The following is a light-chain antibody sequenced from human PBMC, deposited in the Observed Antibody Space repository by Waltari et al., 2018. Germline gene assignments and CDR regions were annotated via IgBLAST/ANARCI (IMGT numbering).Light chain of an antibody. V-gene: IGKV1-12*01. J-gene: IGKJ1*01. CDR1: QAISSW. CDR2: HAS. CDR3: QQGSAFPPT. Sequence: EIQMTQSPSSVSASVGDRVTLTCRASQAISSWLAWYQQKPGNSPYLLIYHASNLQSGVPSRFSGSGSGTDFTLTISSLRPEDSAIYYCQQGSAFPPTFGQGTKVEIK.